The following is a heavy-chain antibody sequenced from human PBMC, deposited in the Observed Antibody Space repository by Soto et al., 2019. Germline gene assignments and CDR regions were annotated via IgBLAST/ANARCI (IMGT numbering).Heavy chain of an antibody. CDR2: IYYSGST. V-gene: IGHV4-31*03. J-gene: IGHJ4*02. CDR3: ARDSGATDYYDSSRYFDY. CDR1: GGSISSGGYY. D-gene: IGHD3-22*01. Sequence: QVQLQESGPGLVKPSQTLSLTCTVSGGSISSGGYYWSWIRQHPGKGLEWIRYIYYSGSTYYNPSLKSRVTISVDTSKNQFSLKLSSVTAADTAVYYCARDSGATDYYDSSRYFDYWGQGTLVTVSS.